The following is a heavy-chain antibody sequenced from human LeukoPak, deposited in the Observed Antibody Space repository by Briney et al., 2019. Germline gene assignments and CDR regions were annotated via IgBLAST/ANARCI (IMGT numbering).Heavy chain of an antibody. CDR3: AREAGTGTTGNYYYYMDV. J-gene: IGHJ6*03. CDR1: SGSISSYY. D-gene: IGHD1-7*01. Sequence: PSETLSLTCTVSSGSISSYYWSWIRQPAGEGLEWIGRVYPSGNTNYNPSLESRVTISVDKSKNQFSLKLNSVTAADTAVYYCAREAGTGTTGNYYYYMDVWGKRTTLTVSS. V-gene: IGHV4-4*07. CDR2: VYPSGNT.